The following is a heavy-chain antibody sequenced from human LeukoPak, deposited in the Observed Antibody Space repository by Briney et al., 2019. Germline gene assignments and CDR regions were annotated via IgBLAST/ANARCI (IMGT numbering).Heavy chain of an antibody. CDR2: INWNGGST. V-gene: IGHV3-20*04. CDR1: GFIFSNAW. J-gene: IGHJ4*02. CDR3: ARLSSSYLAGDY. D-gene: IGHD6-6*01. Sequence: SPGGSLRLSCAASGFIFSNAWMSWVRQAPGKGLEWVSAINWNGGSTGYADSVKGRFTISRDNAKNSLYLQMNSLRVEDTALYYCARLSSSYLAGDYWGQGTLVTVSS.